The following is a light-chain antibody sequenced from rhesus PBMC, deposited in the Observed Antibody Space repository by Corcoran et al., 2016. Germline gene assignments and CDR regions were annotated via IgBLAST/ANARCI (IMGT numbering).Light chain of an antibody. V-gene: IGKV1-25*01. J-gene: IGKJ4*01. Sequence: DIQMTQSPSSLSASVGDRVTITCRASQGISINLDWYQKKPGKVPKLLIYRASTVQSGVPSRFSGGGSGTDFTLTISSLQPEDFATYYCQLGYGILTFGGGTNVEIK. CDR2: RAS. CDR1: QGISIN. CDR3: QLGYGILT.